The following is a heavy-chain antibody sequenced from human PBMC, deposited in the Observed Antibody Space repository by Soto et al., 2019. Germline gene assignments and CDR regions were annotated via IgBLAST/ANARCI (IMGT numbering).Heavy chain of an antibody. Sequence: SETLSLTCTVSGGSISSSSYYGGWIRQPPGKGLEWLGRIYYSGSTYYNPYLKSRVTISVDTSKNQFYMKMSSVTAADTAVYYCARKVASDPLVVLGNYGMDVWGQGNTVT. D-gene: IGHD2-8*02. CDR2: IYYSGST. V-gene: IGHV4-39*01. CDR1: GGSISSSSYY. CDR3: ARKVASDPLVVLGNYGMDV. J-gene: IGHJ6*02.